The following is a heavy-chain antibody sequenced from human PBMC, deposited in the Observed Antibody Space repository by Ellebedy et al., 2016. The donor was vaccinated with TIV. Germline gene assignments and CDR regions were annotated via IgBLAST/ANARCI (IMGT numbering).Heavy chain of an antibody. CDR2: ISYDGSDE. J-gene: IGHJ4*02. V-gene: IGHV3-30*18. CDR3: AKDGDSSGTYYPYLDY. D-gene: IGHD3-22*01. Sequence: GESLKISCAASGFTFSTYGMHWVRQAPGKGLDWVAVISYDGSDEDYADSVKGRFTVSRDNSKNTLYLEMNSLRAEDTAVYYCAKDGDSSGTYYPYLDYWGQGTLVTVSS. CDR1: GFTFSTYG.